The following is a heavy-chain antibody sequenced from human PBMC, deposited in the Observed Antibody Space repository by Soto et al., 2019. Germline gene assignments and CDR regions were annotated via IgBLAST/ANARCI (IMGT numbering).Heavy chain of an antibody. J-gene: IGHJ5*02. Sequence: GGSLRLSCAASGFTFSSYAMSWVRQAPGKVLEWFSAISGSGGSTYYADSVKGRFTISRDNSKNTLYLQMNSLRAEDTAVYYCAKDRGFGELLPGWRNLHWFDTWGQGTLVTVSS. D-gene: IGHD3-10*01. CDR3: AKDRGFGELLPGWRNLHWFDT. CDR2: ISGSGGST. V-gene: IGHV3-23*01. CDR1: GFTFSSYA.